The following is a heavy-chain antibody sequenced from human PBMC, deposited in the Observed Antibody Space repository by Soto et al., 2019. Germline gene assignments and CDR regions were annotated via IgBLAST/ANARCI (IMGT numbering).Heavy chain of an antibody. J-gene: IGHJ5*02. CDR3: ARERLYCSGGSCYAEGSWFDP. Sequence: QVQLVQSGAEVKKPGSSVKVSCKASGGTFSSYAISWVRQAPGQGLEWMGGIIPIFGTANYAQKFQGRVTITADESTSTVYMELSSLRSEDTAVYYCARERLYCSGGSCYAEGSWFDPWGQGTLVTVSS. D-gene: IGHD2-15*01. CDR2: IIPIFGTA. V-gene: IGHV1-69*12. CDR1: GGTFSSYA.